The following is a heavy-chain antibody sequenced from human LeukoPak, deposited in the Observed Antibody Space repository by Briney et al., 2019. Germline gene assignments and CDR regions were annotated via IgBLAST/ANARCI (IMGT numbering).Heavy chain of an antibody. V-gene: IGHV4-59*01. CDR2: IFYSGTT. CDR1: GGAISSYF. Sequence: SETLSLTCTVSGGAISSYFWAWIRQPPGKGLEWIGYIFYSGTTDYNPSLNSRLTISVDTSKNEISLKVSSVTAADTAVYYCARVSTVTNDAFDIWGQGTMVTVSS. D-gene: IGHD4-17*01. CDR3: ARVSTVTNDAFDI. J-gene: IGHJ3*02.